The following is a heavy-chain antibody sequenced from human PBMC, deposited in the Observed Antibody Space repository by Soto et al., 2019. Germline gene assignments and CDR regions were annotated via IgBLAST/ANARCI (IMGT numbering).Heavy chain of an antibody. CDR2: IYYSGST. V-gene: IGHV4-31*03. CDR1: GGSISSGGYY. CDR3: ARDRGDYYYGMDV. Sequence: SSETLSLTCTVSGGSISSGGYYWSWIRQHPGKGLEWIGYIYYSGSTYYNPSLKSRVTISVDTSKNQFSLKLSSVTAADTAVYYCARDRGDYYYGMDVWGQGTTVTVSS. J-gene: IGHJ6*02.